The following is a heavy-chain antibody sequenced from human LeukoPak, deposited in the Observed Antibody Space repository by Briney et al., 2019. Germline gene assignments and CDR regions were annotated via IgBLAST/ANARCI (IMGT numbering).Heavy chain of an antibody. J-gene: IGHJ4*02. CDR1: GGSISSGDYY. Sequence: SQTLSLTCTVSGGSISSGDYYWSWIRQPPGKGLEWIGYIYYSGSTYYNPSLKSRVTISVDTSKNQFSLKLSSVTAADTAVYYCARDSDGSGRPGYWGQGTLVTVSS. D-gene: IGHD3-10*01. CDR2: IYYSGST. V-gene: IGHV4-30-4*01. CDR3: ARDSDGSGRPGY.